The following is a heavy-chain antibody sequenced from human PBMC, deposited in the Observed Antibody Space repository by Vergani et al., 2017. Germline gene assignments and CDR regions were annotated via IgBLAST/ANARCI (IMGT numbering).Heavy chain of an antibody. CDR2: IFSNDEK. J-gene: IGHJ4*02. CDR3: ARTAGIAAAGMFFWDY. D-gene: IGHD6-13*01. V-gene: IGHV2-26*01. Sequence: QVTLKESGPVLVKPTETLTLTCTVSGFSLSNARMGVSLIRQPPGKALEWLAHIFSNDEKSYSTSLKSRLTISKDTSKSQVVLTMTNMDPVDTATDYCARTAGIAAAGMFFWDYWGQGTLVTVSS. CDR1: GFSLSNARMG.